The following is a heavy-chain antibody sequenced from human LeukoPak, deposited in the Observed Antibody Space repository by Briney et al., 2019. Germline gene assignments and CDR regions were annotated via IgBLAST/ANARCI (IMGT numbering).Heavy chain of an antibody. CDR3: ARDTPFIIGTTFFDY. D-gene: IGHD1-20*01. CDR2: ISTSSTYV. V-gene: IGHV3-21*01. Sequence: PGGSLRLSCAASGFTITRYWMHWVRQAPGKGLEWVSSISTSSTYVYYADSVKGRFTISRDNAKNSLYLQMNSLRAEDTAVYYCARDTPFIIGTTFFDYWGQGTLVTVSS. J-gene: IGHJ4*02. CDR1: GFTITRYW.